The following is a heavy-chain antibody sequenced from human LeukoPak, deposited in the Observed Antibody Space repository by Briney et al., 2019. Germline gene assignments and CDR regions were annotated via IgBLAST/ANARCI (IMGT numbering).Heavy chain of an antibody. CDR3: ARVPPDKIYGGYPVGAFDI. J-gene: IGHJ3*02. V-gene: IGHV1-69*13. CDR1: GGTFSSYA. Sequence: SVKVSCKASGGTFSSYAISWVRQAPGQGLEWMGGIIPIFGTANYAQKFQGRVTITADESTSTAYMELSSLRSEDTAVYYCARVPPDKIYGGYPVGAFDIWGQGTMVTVSS. D-gene: IGHD5-12*01. CDR2: IIPIFGTA.